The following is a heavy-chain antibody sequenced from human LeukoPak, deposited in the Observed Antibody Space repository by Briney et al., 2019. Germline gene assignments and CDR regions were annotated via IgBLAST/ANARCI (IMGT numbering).Heavy chain of an antibody. V-gene: IGHV4-39*01. CDR2: IYYSGST. CDR1: GGSINSDNHY. CDR3: ARRGEDNSGLRGVFDL. J-gene: IGHJ3*01. Sequence: SETLSLTCTVSGGSINSDNHYWAWIRQPPGKGLEWIGSIYYSGSTYYNPSLKSRITMSVDTSKNQFSLKLSSVTAADTAVYYCARRGEDNSGLRGVFDLWGQGTMVTVS. D-gene: IGHD6-19*01.